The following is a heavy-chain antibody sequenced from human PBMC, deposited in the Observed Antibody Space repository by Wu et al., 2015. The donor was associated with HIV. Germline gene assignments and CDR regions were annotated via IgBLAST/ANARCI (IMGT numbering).Heavy chain of an antibody. CDR2: IIPIFGTA. CDR3: ARDPRGYSGYDVPTHFDY. Sequence: QVQLVQSGAEVKKPGSSVKVSCKASGGTFSSYAISWVRQAPGQGLEWMGGIIPIFGTANYAQKFQGRVTITADESTSTAYMELSSLRSEDTAVYYCARDPRGYSGYDVPTHFDYWGQGTLVTVSS. CDR1: GGTFSSYA. J-gene: IGHJ4*02. D-gene: IGHD5-12*01. V-gene: IGHV1-69*12.